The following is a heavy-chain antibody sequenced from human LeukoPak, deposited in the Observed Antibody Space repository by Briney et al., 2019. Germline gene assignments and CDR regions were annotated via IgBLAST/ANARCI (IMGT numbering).Heavy chain of an antibody. CDR1: GFTFNSYS. Sequence: KPGGSLRLSCAASGFTFNSYSMNWVRQAPGKGLEWVSSISGSNSYIYYADSVKGRFTISRDNAKNSLYLQMNSLRAEDTAVYYCARSDWPTYYYMDVWGKGTTVTISS. CDR3: ARSDWPTYYYMDV. D-gene: IGHD3/OR15-3a*01. V-gene: IGHV3-21*01. J-gene: IGHJ6*03. CDR2: ISGSNSYI.